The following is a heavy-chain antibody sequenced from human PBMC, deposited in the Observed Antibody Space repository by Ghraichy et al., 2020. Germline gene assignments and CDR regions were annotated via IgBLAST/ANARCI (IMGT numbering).Heavy chain of an antibody. J-gene: IGHJ2*01. CDR2: IYSGGST. Sequence: LSLTCAASGFTVSSNYMSWVRQAPGKGLEWVSVIYSGGSTYYADSVKGRFTISRDNSKNTLYLQMNSLRAEDTAVYYCVRGAGTITMMRYFDLWGRGTLVTVSS. CDR1: GFTVSSNY. D-gene: IGHD3-22*01. CDR3: VRGAGTITMMRYFDL. V-gene: IGHV3-53*01.